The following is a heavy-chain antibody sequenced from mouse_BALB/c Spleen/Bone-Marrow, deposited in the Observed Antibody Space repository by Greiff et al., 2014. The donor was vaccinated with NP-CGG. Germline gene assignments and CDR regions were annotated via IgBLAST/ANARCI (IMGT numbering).Heavy chain of an antibody. Sequence: EVKLVESGGGLVKPGGSLKLSCAASGFAFSSYDMSWVRQAPEKRLEWAAYISSGGGSTYYPDTVKGRFTISRDNAKNTLYLQMSSLKSEDTAMYYCARRLRYYFDYWGQGTTLTVSS. CDR2: ISSGGGST. CDR1: GFAFSSYD. J-gene: IGHJ2*01. V-gene: IGHV5-12-1*01. D-gene: IGHD1-1*01. CDR3: ARRLRYYFDY.